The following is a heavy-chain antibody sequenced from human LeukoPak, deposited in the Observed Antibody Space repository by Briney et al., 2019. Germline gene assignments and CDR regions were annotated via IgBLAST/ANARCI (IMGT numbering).Heavy chain of an antibody. CDR2: FYYTGDT. J-gene: IGHJ4*02. V-gene: IGHV4-39*01. D-gene: IGHD3-10*01. CDR1: GGSFSSTAYH. CDR3: AAGLAYGSEIGDY. Sequence: TSETLSLTCSVSGGSFSSTAYHWAWIRQPPGKGLEWLATFYYTGDTSYNPSLKSRLTLSVDTSKNQFSLNLPSVTATDTAVYYCAAGLAYGSEIGDYWGQGTLVTVSS.